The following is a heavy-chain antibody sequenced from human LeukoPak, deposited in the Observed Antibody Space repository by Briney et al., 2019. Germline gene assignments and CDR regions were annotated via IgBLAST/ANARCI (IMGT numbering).Heavy chain of an antibody. CDR3: ASGRFGESDFDY. CDR2: ISSSGSTI. Sequence: GGSLRLSCAASGFTFSDYYMSWIRQAPGKGLEWVSYISSSGSTIYYADSVKGRFNISRDNAKNSLYLHMNSLRAEDTAVYHCASGRFGESDFDYWGQGTLVTVSS. J-gene: IGHJ4*02. CDR1: GFTFSDYY. D-gene: IGHD3-10*01. V-gene: IGHV3-11*01.